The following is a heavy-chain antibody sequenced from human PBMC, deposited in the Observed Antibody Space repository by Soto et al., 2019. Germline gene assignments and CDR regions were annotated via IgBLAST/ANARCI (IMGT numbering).Heavy chain of an antibody. CDR2: IYWDDDK. J-gene: IGHJ4*02. V-gene: IGHV2-5*05. CDR3: AHSCWVGSGGSCYSSFDY. CDR1: GFSLSTSGVG. D-gene: IGHD2-15*01. Sequence: QITLKESGPTLVKPTQTLTLTCTFSGFSLSTSGVGVGWIRQPPGKALEWLALIYWDDDKRYGPSLKSRLTSTQDTAKNQVVLTMTNMDPVDTATYYCAHSCWVGSGGSCYSSFDYWGQGTLVTVSS.